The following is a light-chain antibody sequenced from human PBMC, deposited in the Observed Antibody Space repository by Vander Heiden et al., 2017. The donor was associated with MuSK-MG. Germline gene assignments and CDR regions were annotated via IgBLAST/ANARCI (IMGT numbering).Light chain of an antibody. Sequence: SYVLTQPPSMSVAPGQTARIPCGGNNIGSQSVHWYQQRPGQAPVLVVYDNNDRPSGIPERFSGSNSGSSATLTISRVEAGDEADYYCQVWDTTVVFGGGTKLTVL. CDR1: NIGSQS. V-gene: IGLV3-21*02. CDR3: QVWDTTVV. J-gene: IGLJ2*01. CDR2: DNN.